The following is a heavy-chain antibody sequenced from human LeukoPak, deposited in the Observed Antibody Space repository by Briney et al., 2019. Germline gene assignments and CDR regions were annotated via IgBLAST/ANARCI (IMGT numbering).Heavy chain of an antibody. CDR3: ARARYTNYAMDY. J-gene: IGHJ4*02. CDR1: GYTFNIYG. V-gene: IGHV1-18*03. CDR2: ISTYNGNT. D-gene: IGHD4-11*01. Sequence: ASVKVSCKASGYTFNIYGIIWVRQAPGQGLEWVGWISTYNGNTNYAPNIQDRVTMTTDTSASTAYMELSSLRSDDVAVYYCARARYTNYAMDYWGQGTLITVSS.